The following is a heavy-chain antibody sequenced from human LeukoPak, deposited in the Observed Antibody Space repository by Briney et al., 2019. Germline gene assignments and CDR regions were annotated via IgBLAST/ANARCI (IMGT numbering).Heavy chain of an antibody. CDR2: INPNSAGT. V-gene: IGHV1-2*02. J-gene: IGHJ3*02. CDR3: ARYMNNDILTGSKDVFDI. CDR1: GYTFTGYY. D-gene: IGHD3-9*01. Sequence: GASVKVSCKASGYTFTGYYIHWVRQAPGQGLEWMGWINPNSAGTSYAQKFQGRVTMTRDTSISTAYMELSRLTSDDTAVYFCARYMNNDILTGSKDVFDIWGQGTMVTVSS.